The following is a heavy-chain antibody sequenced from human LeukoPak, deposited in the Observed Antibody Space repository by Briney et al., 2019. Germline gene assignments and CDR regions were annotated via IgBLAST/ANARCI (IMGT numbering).Heavy chain of an antibody. V-gene: IGHV3-21*04. CDR1: GFTLNSYS. Sequence: KPGGSLRLSCAASGFTLNSYSVDWVRQAPGKGLEWVSSISSSSDYIYYADSVKGRFIISRDNSKNTVYLQMNRLRAEDTAVYYCARGGSWFGEFRWWYMDVWGKGTTVTISS. CDR2: ISSSSDYI. D-gene: IGHD3-10*01. J-gene: IGHJ6*03. CDR3: ARGGSWFGEFRWWYMDV.